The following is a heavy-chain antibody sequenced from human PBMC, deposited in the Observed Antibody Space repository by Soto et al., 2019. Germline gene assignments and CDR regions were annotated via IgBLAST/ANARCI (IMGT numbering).Heavy chain of an antibody. CDR2: IIPILGIA. D-gene: IGHD6-13*01. CDR1: GGTFSSYT. Sequence: ASVKVSCKASGGTFSSYTISWVRQAPGQGLEWMGRIIPILGIANYAQKFQGRVTITADKSTSTAYMELSSLRSEDTAVYYCARVGTKQLKGSWFDPWGQGTLVTVSS. CDR3: ARVGTKQLKGSWFDP. J-gene: IGHJ5*02. V-gene: IGHV1-69*02.